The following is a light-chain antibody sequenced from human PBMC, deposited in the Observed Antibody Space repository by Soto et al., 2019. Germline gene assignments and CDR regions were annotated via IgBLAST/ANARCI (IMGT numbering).Light chain of an antibody. CDR3: LQDYNYPLT. V-gene: IGKV1-6*01. J-gene: IGKJ4*01. CDR2: AAS. Sequence: AIQMTQSPSSLSASIGDRVTITCRASQGIKNDLGWYQQKPGKAPNLLIYAASTLQSGVPSRFSGSGSGTDFTLTTSSLQPEDFATYYCLQDYNYPLTFGGGTKVDIK. CDR1: QGIKND.